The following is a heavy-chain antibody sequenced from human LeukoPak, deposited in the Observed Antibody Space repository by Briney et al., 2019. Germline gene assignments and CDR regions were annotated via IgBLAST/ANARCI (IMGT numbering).Heavy chain of an antibody. V-gene: IGHV3-30-3*01. CDR2: ISYDGSNK. J-gene: IGHJ3*02. D-gene: IGHD2-2*01. CDR3: AFRLLGYCSSTSCPWAFDI. CDR1: GFTFSSYA. Sequence: PGRSLRLSCAASGFTFSSYAMHWVRQAPGKGLEWVAVISYDGSNKYYADSVKGRFTISRDNSKNTLYLQMNSLRAEDTAVYYCAFRLLGYCSSTSCPWAFDIWGQGTMVTVSS.